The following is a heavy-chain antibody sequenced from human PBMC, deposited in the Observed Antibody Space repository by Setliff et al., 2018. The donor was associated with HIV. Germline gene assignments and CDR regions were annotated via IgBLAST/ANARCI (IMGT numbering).Heavy chain of an antibody. J-gene: IGHJ4*02. CDR1: GYSFVDFW. CDR3: VRYIGAAAGYIDH. V-gene: IGHV5-51*01. D-gene: IGHD6-25*01. Sequence: PGESLKISCHLSGYSFVDFWIGWVRQMPGKGLEWVGFIYPGDSDSRYSPSFRGQVTISADKSTTTAYLDWASLKASHTAMYYCVRYIGAAAGYIDHWGQGTLVTVSS. CDR2: IYPGDSDS.